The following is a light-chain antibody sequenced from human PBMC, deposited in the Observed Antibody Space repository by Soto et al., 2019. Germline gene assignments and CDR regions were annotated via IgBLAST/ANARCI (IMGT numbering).Light chain of an antibody. V-gene: IGKV1-5*01. J-gene: IGKJ2*01. CDR3: QQYNSYPYT. CDR1: QRISSW. CDR2: DAS. Sequence: DIQMTQSPSTLSASVGDRVTITCRASQRISSWWAWYQQKPGKAPKLLIYDASSLESGVPSRFSGSGSGTEFTLTISSLQPDDFATYYCQQYNSYPYTFGQGTKLEIK.